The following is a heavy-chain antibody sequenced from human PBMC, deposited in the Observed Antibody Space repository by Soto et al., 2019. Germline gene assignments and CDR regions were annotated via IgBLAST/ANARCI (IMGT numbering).Heavy chain of an antibody. D-gene: IGHD3-22*01. J-gene: IGHJ4*02. CDR2: ISAYNGNT. CDR3: ARPHSSGYYPDY. V-gene: IGHV1-18*04. Sequence: ASVKVSCKASGYTFTSYGISWVLQAPGQGLEWMGWISAYNGNTNYAQKLQGRVTMTTDTSTSTAYMELRSLRSDDTAVYYCARPHSSGYYPDYWGQGTLVTVSS. CDR1: GYTFTSYG.